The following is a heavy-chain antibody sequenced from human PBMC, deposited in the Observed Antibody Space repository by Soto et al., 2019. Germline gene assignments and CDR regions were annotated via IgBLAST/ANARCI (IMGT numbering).Heavy chain of an antibody. CDR2: MNPNNGNT. CDR1: GYTFTSYD. CDR3: ASQGSSSSAAFDI. J-gene: IGHJ3*02. V-gene: IGHV1-8*02. Sequence: ASVKVSYKASGYTFTSYDINWVRQATGQGLEWMGWMNPNNGNTGYAQKFQGRVTMTRNTSISTAYMELSSLRSEDTAVYYCASQGSSSSAAFDIWGQGTMVTVSS. D-gene: IGHD6-6*01.